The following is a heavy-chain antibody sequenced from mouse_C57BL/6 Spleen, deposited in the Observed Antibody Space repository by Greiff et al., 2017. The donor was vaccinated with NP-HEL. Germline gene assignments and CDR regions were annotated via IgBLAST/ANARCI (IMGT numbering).Heavy chain of an antibody. J-gene: IGHJ1*03. D-gene: IGHD1-1*01. CDR1: GYTFTSYW. Sequence: QVQLQQPGTELVKPGASVKLSCKASGYTFTSYWMHWVKQRPGQGLEWIGNINPSNGGTNYNEKFKSKATLTVDKYSSTASMQRSSLTSEDSAVYFCAREATLVPRYLYFDVWGTGTTVTVSS. V-gene: IGHV1-53*01. CDR3: AREATLVPRYLYFDV. CDR2: INPSNGGT.